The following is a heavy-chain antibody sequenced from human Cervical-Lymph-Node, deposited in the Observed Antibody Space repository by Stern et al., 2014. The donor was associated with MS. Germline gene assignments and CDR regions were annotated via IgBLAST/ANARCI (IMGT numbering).Heavy chain of an antibody. Sequence: VHLVESGGGVVQPGRSLRLTCTVSGFTFSSYGMHWVRQAPGKGLEWVSVISYDVSDTYYAESVKGRFTISRDNTKNTLYLEMRRLRREDTAVYYCVKRGITEVRGVRLGDYWGPGTLVIVSS. J-gene: IGHJ4*02. D-gene: IGHD3-10*01. CDR2: ISYDVSDT. CDR1: GFTFSSYG. CDR3: VKRGITEVRGVRLGDY. V-gene: IGHV3-30*18.